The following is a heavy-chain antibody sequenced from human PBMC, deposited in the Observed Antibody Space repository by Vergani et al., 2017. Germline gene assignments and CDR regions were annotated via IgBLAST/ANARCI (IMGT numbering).Heavy chain of an antibody. CDR3: ARDRRLVRNGLSPFDY. CDR1: GFTFSSYG. Sequence: QVQLVESGGGVVQPGRSLRLSCAASGFTFSSYGMHWVRQAPGKGLEWVAVIWYDGSNKYYAVSVKGRFTISRDNSKNTLYLQMNSLRAEDTAVYYCARDRRLVRNGLSPFDYWAQGTLVTVSS. D-gene: IGHD6-19*01. V-gene: IGHV3-33*01. J-gene: IGHJ4*02. CDR2: IWYDGSNK.